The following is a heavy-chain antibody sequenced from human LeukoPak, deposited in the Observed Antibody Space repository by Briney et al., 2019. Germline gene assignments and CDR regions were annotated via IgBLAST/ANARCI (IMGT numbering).Heavy chain of an antibody. D-gene: IGHD2-2*02. J-gene: IGHJ4*02. CDR2: ISAYNGNT. CDR1: GYTFTSYG. CDR3: ARAYCSSTSCYIADY. Sequence: GASVKVSCKASGYTFTSYGISWVRQAPGQGLEWMGWISAYNGNTNYAQKLQGRVTMTTDTSTSTAYMELRSLRSDDTAVYYCARAYCSSTSCYIADYWGQGTLVIVSS. V-gene: IGHV1-18*01.